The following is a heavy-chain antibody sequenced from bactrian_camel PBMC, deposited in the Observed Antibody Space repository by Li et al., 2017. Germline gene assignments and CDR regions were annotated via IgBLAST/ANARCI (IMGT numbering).Heavy chain of an antibody. D-gene: IGHD6*01. Sequence: HVQLVESGGGSVQAGESLRLSCVVSGYNYSTYCMAWFRQAPGKKREGVASIDMNGSTSYADSVKGRFTISQDNANDTTFLQMNSLMPEDSAMYYCAAKSPGGGWYSPGSYNYWGQGTQVTVS. CDR3: AAKSPGGGWYSPGSYNY. CDR1: GYNYSTYC. CDR2: IDMNGST. V-gene: IGHV3S53*01. J-gene: IGHJ4*01.